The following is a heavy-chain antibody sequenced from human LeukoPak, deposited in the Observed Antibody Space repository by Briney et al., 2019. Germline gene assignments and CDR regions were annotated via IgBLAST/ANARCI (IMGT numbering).Heavy chain of an antibody. CDR1: GYSFTSYW. J-gene: IGHJ3*02. CDR3: ARHGGYSYGHDAFDI. V-gene: IGHV5-51*01. D-gene: IGHD5-18*01. Sequence: GESLKISCKGSGYSFTSYWIGWVRQMPGKGLEWMGIIYPGDSDTRYSPSFQDQVTISADKSISTAYLQWSSLKASDTAMYYCARHGGYSYGHDAFDIWGQGTMVTVSS. CDR2: IYPGDSDT.